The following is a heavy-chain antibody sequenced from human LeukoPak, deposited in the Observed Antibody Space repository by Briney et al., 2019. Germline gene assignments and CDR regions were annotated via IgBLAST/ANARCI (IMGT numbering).Heavy chain of an antibody. J-gene: IGHJ4*02. D-gene: IGHD3-22*01. CDR1: GGSISTTTYD. CDR2: IYYSGST. Sequence: SETLSLTCTVSGGSISTTTYDWGWIRQSPGKGLEWIGSIYYSGSTRYNPSLKSRVTISIDTSKNQFSLKLSSVTAADTAVYYCARHYYDSSGHFPTDYWGQGTLVTVSS. CDR3: ARHYYDSSGHFPTDY. V-gene: IGHV4-39*01.